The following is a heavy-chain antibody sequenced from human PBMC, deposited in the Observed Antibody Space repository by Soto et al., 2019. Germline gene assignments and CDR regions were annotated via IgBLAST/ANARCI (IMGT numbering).Heavy chain of an antibody. CDR1: GYRFTSYW. D-gene: IGHD5-12*01. J-gene: IGHJ4*02. CDR3: ARLLYGDGYPDSVLDY. CDR2: IYPGDSDT. Sequence: GESLKISCKGSGYRFTSYWIGWVRQMPGKSLEWMAIIYPGDSDTRYSPSFQGQVTISADKSISTAYLQWSSLKASDTAMYYCARLLYGDGYPDSVLDYWGQGTLVTVSS. V-gene: IGHV5-51*01.